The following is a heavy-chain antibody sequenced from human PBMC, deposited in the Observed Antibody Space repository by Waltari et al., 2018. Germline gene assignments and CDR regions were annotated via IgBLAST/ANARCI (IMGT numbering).Heavy chain of an antibody. D-gene: IGHD3-22*01. Sequence: QVQLVQSGAEVKTPGSSVKVSCKASGGTFSSYAISWVRQAPGQGLEWMGGIIPIFGTANYAQKFQGRVTITADESTSTAYMELSSLRSEDTAVYYCARGAEVVIIDIPDAFDIWGQGTMVTVSS. CDR3: ARGAEVVIIDIPDAFDI. CDR1: GGTFSSYA. CDR2: IIPIFGTA. V-gene: IGHV1-69*01. J-gene: IGHJ3*02.